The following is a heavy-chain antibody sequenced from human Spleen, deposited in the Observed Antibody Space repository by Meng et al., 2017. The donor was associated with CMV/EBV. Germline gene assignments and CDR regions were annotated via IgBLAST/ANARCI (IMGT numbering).Heavy chain of an antibody. CDR1: GFTFSDYR. D-gene: IGHD2-2*01. Sequence: GESLKISCSASGFTFSDYRMHWVRQAPGKGLEWVSQITAGGGTTTYGDSVKGRFTISRDNAKNSLYLHMSSLRAEDRAVYYCARDTASEEPVAYLRDGMDVWGQGTTVTVSS. CDR3: ARDTASEEPVAYLRDGMDV. J-gene: IGHJ6*02. CDR2: ITAGGGTT. V-gene: IGHV3-74*01.